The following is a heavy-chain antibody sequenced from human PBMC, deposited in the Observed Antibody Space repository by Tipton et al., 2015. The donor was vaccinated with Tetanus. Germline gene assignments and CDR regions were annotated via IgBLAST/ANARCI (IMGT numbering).Heavy chain of an antibody. J-gene: IGHJ4*02. V-gene: IGHV4-61*08. CDR1: GASVSSGGYY. D-gene: IGHD2-15*01. CDR2: IHYSGTT. Sequence: TLSLTCTVSGASVSSGGYYWSWIRQPPGKGLEWIGYIHYSGTTNYNPSVKSRVTISVDTSKSQFSLNLSSVTAADAAVYYCVRLGYCSGGSCYLIDYWGQGTLVTVSS. CDR3: VRLGYCSGGSCYLIDY.